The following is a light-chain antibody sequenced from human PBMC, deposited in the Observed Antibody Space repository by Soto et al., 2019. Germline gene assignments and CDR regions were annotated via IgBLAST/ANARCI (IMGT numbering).Light chain of an antibody. CDR1: QNFSSN. J-gene: IGKJ4*01. V-gene: IGKV3-15*01. CDR2: GAS. CDR3: QQFNKWPPI. Sequence: EIVMTQYPGTLYVSPGERAALSRWASQNFSSNLGWYLQKPGQAPRHLIYGASTWVDDIPARFSGSGSGTELSRSFSSPQSEDFAVSYCQQFNKWPPIFGEGSRVEIK.